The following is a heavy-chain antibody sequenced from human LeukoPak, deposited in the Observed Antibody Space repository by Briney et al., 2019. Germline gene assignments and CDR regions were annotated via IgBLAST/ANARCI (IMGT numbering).Heavy chain of an antibody. D-gene: IGHD3-16*02. CDR2: IYSGGST. J-gene: IGHJ4*02. CDR3: ASYVWGNYRSFDY. CDR1: GFTFSTYE. V-gene: IGHV3-53*01. Sequence: GGSLRLSCAASGFTFSTYEMNWVRQAPGKGLEWVSIIYSGGSTYYADSVKGRFTISRDNSKNTLYLQMNSLRAEDTAVYYCASYVWGNYRSFDYWGQGTLVTVSS.